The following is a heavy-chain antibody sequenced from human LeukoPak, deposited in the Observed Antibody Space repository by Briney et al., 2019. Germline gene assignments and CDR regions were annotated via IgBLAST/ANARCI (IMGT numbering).Heavy chain of an antibody. CDR2: INHSGST. J-gene: IGHJ6*03. CDR3: ARKVRIAAAGTQRGYSYGYANYYYYYMDV. CDR1: GDSISTSDYH. Sequence: PSETLSLTCTVSGDSISTSDYHWGWMRQPPGKGLEWIGEINHSGSTNYNPSLKSRVTISVDTSKNQFSLKLSSVTAADTAVYYCARKVRIAAAGTQRGYSYGYANYYYYYMDVWGKGTTVTISS. V-gene: IGHV4-39*07. D-gene: IGHD5-18*01.